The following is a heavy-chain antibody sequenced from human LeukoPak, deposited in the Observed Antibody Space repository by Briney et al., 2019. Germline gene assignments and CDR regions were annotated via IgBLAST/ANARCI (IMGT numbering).Heavy chain of an antibody. CDR1: GGSFSGYY. CDR2: IYTSGST. CDR3: ARHPGYCSGGSCYGEFDY. Sequence: PSETLSLTCAVYGGSFSGYYWSWIRQPPGKGLEWIGYIYTSGSTNYNPSLKSRVTISVDTSKNQFSLKLSSVTAADTAVYYCARHPGYCSGGSCYGEFDYWGQGTLVTVSS. J-gene: IGHJ4*02. D-gene: IGHD2-15*01. V-gene: IGHV4-4*09.